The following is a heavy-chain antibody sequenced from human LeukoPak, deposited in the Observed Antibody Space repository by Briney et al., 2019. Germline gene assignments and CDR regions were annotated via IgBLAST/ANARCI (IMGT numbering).Heavy chain of an antibody. Sequence: GGSLRLSCAASGFTFSSYSMNWVRQAPGKGLEWVSSISSSSSYIYYADSVKGRFTISRDNAKNSLYLQMNSLRAEDTAVYYCAKHYYDSSGYLNWFDPWGQGTLVTVSS. J-gene: IGHJ5*02. CDR3: AKHYYDSSGYLNWFDP. V-gene: IGHV3-21*04. D-gene: IGHD3-22*01. CDR1: GFTFSSYS. CDR2: ISSSSSYI.